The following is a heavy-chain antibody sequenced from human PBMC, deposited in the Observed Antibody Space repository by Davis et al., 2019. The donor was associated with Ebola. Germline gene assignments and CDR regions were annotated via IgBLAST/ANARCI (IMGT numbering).Heavy chain of an antibody. Sequence: SETLSLTCAVSGDSISSHYWWSWLRQSPGKGLEWIAEIFYSGRTKHNPSLKSRVTISVDKSKNQFSLSVSSVTVADSAVYYCARSSGWYYFDYWGQGSLVTVSS. CDR1: GDSISSHYW. J-gene: IGHJ4*02. V-gene: IGHV4-4*02. CDR3: ARSSGWYYFDY. D-gene: IGHD6-19*01. CDR2: IFYSGRT.